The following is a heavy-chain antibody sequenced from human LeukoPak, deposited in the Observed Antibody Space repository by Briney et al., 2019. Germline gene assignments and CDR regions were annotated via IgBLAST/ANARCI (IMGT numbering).Heavy chain of an antibody. Sequence: ASVKVFCKASGYTFTSYGISWVRQAPGQGLEWMGWISAYNGNTNYAQKLQGRVTMTTDTSTSTAYMELRSLRSDDTAVYYCARDRRGAYYYGSGENWFDPWGQGTLVTVSS. CDR1: GYTFTSYG. D-gene: IGHD3-10*01. V-gene: IGHV1-18*04. J-gene: IGHJ5*02. CDR2: ISAYNGNT. CDR3: ARDRRGAYYYGSGENWFDP.